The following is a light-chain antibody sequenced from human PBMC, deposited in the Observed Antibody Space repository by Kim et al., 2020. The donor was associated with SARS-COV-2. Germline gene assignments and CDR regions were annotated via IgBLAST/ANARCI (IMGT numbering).Light chain of an antibody. V-gene: IGLV3-9*01. CDR2: RDR. J-gene: IGLJ2*01. CDR1: NIGTKN. CDR3: QVWDSSTAV. Sequence: VALGQTATIACGGYNIGTKNAHWSQQRPGQAPIVVIYRDRKRPSGIPERFSGSSSGNTATLTISRAQVGDEADYYCQVWDSSTAVFGGGTQLTVL.